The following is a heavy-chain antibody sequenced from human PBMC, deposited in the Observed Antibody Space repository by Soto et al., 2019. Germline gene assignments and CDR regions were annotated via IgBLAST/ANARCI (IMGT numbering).Heavy chain of an antibody. CDR3: ARDLLSPYYYGAGSYRGGMDV. D-gene: IGHD3-10*01. J-gene: IGHJ6*02. Sequence: QVQLVQSGAEVKKPGSSVKVSCKASGGTFSSYAISWVRQAPGQGLEWMGGIIPIFGTANDAQKFQGRVTITTDESTSTAYLELRSLRSEDTAVYYCARDLLSPYYYGAGSYRGGMDVWGQVSTVTVCS. CDR2: IIPIFGTA. V-gene: IGHV1-69*01. CDR1: GGTFSSYA.